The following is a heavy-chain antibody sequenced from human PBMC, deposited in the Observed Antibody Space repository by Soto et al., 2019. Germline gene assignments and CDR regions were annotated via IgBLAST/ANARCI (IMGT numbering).Heavy chain of an antibody. Sequence: ASVKVSCKASGYTFIRYAMNWVRQAPGQRLEWMGWINAGNGNTKYSQKFQGRVTITRDTSARTAYMELRSLRSEDTAVYYCARDLALALIDYWGQGTLVTVSS. D-gene: IGHD6-19*01. CDR1: GYTFIRYA. CDR2: INAGNGNT. J-gene: IGHJ4*02. CDR3: ARDLALALIDY. V-gene: IGHV1-3*01.